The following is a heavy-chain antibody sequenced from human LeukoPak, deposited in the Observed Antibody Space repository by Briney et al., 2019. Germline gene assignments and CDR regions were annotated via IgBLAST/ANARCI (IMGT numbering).Heavy chain of an antibody. V-gene: IGHV1-2*04. J-gene: IGHJ5*02. Sequence: EASVKVSCKASGYTFTGYYMHWVRQAPGQGLEWMGWINPNSGGTNYAQKFQGWVTMTRDTSISTAYMELSRLRSDDTAVYYCANTHGLWVVAGNWFDPWGQGTLVTVSS. CDR1: GYTFTGYY. CDR2: INPNSGGT. CDR3: ANTHGLWVVAGNWFDP. D-gene: IGHD2-15*01.